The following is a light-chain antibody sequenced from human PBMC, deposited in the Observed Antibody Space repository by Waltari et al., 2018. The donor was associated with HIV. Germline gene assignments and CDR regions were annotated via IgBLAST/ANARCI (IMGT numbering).Light chain of an antibody. CDR2: DVS. J-gene: IGLJ3*02. CDR1: SSDVGGYNY. V-gene: IGLV2-11*01. CDR3: CSYAGSSRV. Sequence: QSALTQPRSVSGSPGQSVTISCTGTSSDVGGYNYVSWYQQHPGKAPKLMIYDVSKRPSVVPDRFSASKSGNTASLTISGLQAEDEADYYCCSYAGSSRVFGGGTKLTVL.